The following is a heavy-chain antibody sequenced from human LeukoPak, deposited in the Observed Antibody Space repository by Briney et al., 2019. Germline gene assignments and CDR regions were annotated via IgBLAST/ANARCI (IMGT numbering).Heavy chain of an antibody. J-gene: IGHJ6*04. Sequence: GGSVRLSCSASGFRFSSYDMNWVRQAPGKGLEWISYISNGDNTIYYADSVRGRFTISRDDAKNSLYLQMDSLRVEDTAVYYCARSDCSLIWGKGTTVTVSS. CDR3: ARSDCSLI. CDR2: ISNGDNTI. D-gene: IGHD2-21*01. V-gene: IGHV3-48*03. CDR1: GFRFSSYD.